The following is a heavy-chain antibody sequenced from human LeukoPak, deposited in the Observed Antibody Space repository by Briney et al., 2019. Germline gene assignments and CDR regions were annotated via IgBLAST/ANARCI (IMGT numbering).Heavy chain of an antibody. CDR3: ASGGGSGGILFDY. CDR1: DDSISSSTYY. CDR2: ISYSGST. Sequence: SETLSLTCTVSDDSISSSTYYWGWIRQPPGKGLEWIGSISYSGSTYYNPSLKSRVTISVDTSKNQFSLRLSSVTAADTAVYYCASGGGSGGILFDYWGQGTLVTVSS. D-gene: IGHD3-10*01. J-gene: IGHJ4*02. V-gene: IGHV4-39*01.